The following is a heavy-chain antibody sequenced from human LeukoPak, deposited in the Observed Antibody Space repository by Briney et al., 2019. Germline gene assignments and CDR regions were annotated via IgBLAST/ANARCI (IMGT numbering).Heavy chain of an antibody. V-gene: IGHV1-18*04. D-gene: IGHD2-2*03. J-gene: IGHJ6*04. Sequence: ASVKVSCKASGYTFTSYGISWVRQAPGQGLEWMGCISAYSGNTNYAEKLRGRVTMTTDTSTSTAYMELRNLRSDDTAVYYCAREVDIVVVPAATQYYYYGMDVWGKGTTVTVSS. CDR3: AREVDIVVVPAATQYYYYGMDV. CDR2: ISAYSGNT. CDR1: GYTFTSYG.